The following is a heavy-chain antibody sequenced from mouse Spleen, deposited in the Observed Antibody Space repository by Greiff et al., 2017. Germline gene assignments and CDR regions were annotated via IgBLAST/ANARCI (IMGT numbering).Heavy chain of an antibody. Sequence: EVQLVESGPELEKPGASMKISCKASGYSFTGYNMNWVKQSNGKSLEWIGNIDPYYGGTSYNQKFKGKATLTVDKSSSTAYMQLKSLTSEDSAVYYCARDSSGSYAMDYWGQGTSVTVSS. CDR1: GYSFTGYN. V-gene: IGHV1-39*01. J-gene: IGHJ4*01. CDR3: ARDSSGSYAMDY. CDR2: IDPYYGGT. D-gene: IGHD3-2*01.